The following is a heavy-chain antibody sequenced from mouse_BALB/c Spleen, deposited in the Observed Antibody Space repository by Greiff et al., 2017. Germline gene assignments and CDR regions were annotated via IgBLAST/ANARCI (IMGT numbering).Heavy chain of an antibody. CDR2: IYPGSGST. J-gene: IGHJ2*01. D-gene: IGHD3-3*01. V-gene: IGHV1S22*01. Sequence: LQQPGSELVRPGASVKLSCKASGYTFTSYWMHWVKQRHGQGLEWIGNIYPGSGSTNYDEKFKSKGTLTVDTSSSTAYMHLSSLTSEDSAVYYCTREGDPFDYWGQGTTLTVSS. CDR3: TREGDPFDY. CDR1: GYTFTSYW.